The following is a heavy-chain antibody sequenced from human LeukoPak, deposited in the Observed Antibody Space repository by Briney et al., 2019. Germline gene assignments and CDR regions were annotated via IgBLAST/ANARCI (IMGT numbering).Heavy chain of an antibody. CDR2: ISYDGSNK. D-gene: IGHD2-21*02. J-gene: IGHJ6*03. Sequence: PGGSLRLSCAASGFTFSTYAMTWVRQAPGKGLEWVAVISYDGSNKYYADSVKGRFTISRDNSKNTLYLQMNSLRAEDTAVYYCAKGAPRAAYCGGDCYKYYYMDVWGKGTTVTVSS. CDR3: AKGAPRAAYCGGDCYKYYYMDV. CDR1: GFTFSTYA. V-gene: IGHV3-30*18.